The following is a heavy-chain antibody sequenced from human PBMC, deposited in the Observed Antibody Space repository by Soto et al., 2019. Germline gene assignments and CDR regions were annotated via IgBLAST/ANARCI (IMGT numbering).Heavy chain of an antibody. CDR1: VGSFSGYY. CDR3: ARGRTGMDV. Sequence: PSETLSLTCAVYVGSFSGYYWSWIRQPPGKGLEWIGEINHGGRTNYSPSLKSRLTISVDTSKNQFSLKLTSVTAADTAVYYCARGRTGMDVWGQGTTVTVSS. V-gene: IGHV4-34*01. J-gene: IGHJ6*02. CDR2: INHGGRT.